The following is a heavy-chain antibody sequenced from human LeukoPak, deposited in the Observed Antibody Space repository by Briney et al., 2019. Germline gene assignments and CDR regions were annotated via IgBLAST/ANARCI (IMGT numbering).Heavy chain of an antibody. CDR3: TGHHQAYSRTY. D-gene: IGHD6-13*01. Sequence: HAGGSLRLSCAASGFTFSSYWMHWVRQAPGKGLVWVSRISTDASSTTYADSVKGRFTISRDNAKDTLYLQMNSLRAEDTAVYYCTGHHQAYSRTYWGQGTLVTVSS. J-gene: IGHJ4*02. CDR1: GFTFSSYW. CDR2: ISTDASST. V-gene: IGHV3-74*01.